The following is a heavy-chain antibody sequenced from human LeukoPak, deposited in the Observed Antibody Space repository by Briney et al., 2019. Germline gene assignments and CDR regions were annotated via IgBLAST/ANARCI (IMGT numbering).Heavy chain of an antibody. Sequence: PSETLSLTCTVSGGSISSNNYNWGWIRQPPGKGLEWIGSIYYSGSTFYHPSLKTRVTISIDTSKNQFSLKLSSVTAADTAVYYCARWYYYGSGSPFFDYWGQGTLVTVSS. D-gene: IGHD3-10*01. CDR1: GGSISSNNYN. V-gene: IGHV4-39*01. CDR2: IYYSGST. J-gene: IGHJ4*02. CDR3: ARWYYYGSGSPFFDY.